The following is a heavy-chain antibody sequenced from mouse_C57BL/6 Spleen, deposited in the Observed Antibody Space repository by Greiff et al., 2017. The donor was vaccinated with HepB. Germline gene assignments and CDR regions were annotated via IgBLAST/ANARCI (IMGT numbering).Heavy chain of an antibody. CDR2: IYPGSGST. D-gene: IGHD1-1*01. J-gene: IGHJ4*01. CDR1: GYTFTSYW. Sequence: QVQLQQPGAELVKPGASVKMSCKASGYTFTSYWITWVKQRPGQGLEWIGDIYPGSGSTNYNEKFKSKATLTVDTSSSTAYMQLSSLTSEDSAVYYCARSVYGSSHYAMDYWGQGTSVTVSS. V-gene: IGHV1-55*01. CDR3: ARSVYGSSHYAMDY.